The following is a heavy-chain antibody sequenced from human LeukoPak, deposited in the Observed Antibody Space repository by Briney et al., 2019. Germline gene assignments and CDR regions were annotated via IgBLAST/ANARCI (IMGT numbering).Heavy chain of an antibody. CDR3: AKDMPSYSSGWKPFDY. CDR1: GFTFDDYA. Sequence: GGSLRLSCAASGFTFDDYAMHWVRQAPGEGLEWVSLISGDGGSTYYADSVKGRFTISRDNSKNSLYLQVNSLRTEDTALYYCAKDMPSYSSGWKPFDYWGQGTLVTVSS. V-gene: IGHV3-43*02. D-gene: IGHD6-19*01. CDR2: ISGDGGST. J-gene: IGHJ4*02.